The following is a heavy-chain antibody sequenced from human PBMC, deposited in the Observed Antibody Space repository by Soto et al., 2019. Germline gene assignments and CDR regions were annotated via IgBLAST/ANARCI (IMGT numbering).Heavy chain of an antibody. Sequence: LDESLSLSCTSSGLTFSSDSMNWGRQAPGKGLEWVSYISSSSSTIYYADSVKGRFTISRDNAKNSLYLQMNSLRAEDTAGYYSETPPERIAPSGWSDHWGLGT. J-gene: IGHJ5*02. CDR1: GLTFSSDS. D-gene: IGHD6-13*01. V-gene: IGHV3-48*01. CDR3: ETPPERIAPSGWSDH. CDR2: ISSSSSTI.